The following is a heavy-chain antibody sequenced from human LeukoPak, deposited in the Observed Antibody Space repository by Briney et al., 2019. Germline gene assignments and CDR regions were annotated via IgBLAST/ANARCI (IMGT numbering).Heavy chain of an antibody. V-gene: IGHV4-59*01. D-gene: IGHD1-26*01. CDR3: ARDSGSSGSYNFDY. CDR1: GDSISRYY. Sequence: SETLSLTCFVSGDSISRYYWSWIRQSPGRGLEWIGYINYSGSARYNPSLQSRLSISIDTSRNHFSLKLYSVTAADTAFYYCARDSGSSGSYNFDYWGQGTLVTVSS. J-gene: IGHJ4*02. CDR2: INYSGSA.